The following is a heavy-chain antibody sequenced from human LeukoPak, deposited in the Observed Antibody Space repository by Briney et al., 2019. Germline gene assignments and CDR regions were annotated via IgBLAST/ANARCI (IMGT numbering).Heavy chain of an antibody. V-gene: IGHV4-34*01. CDR1: GGSFSDYC. J-gene: IGHJ3*02. D-gene: IGHD6-19*01. CDR3: ATYSTGFDI. CDR2: INHRGST. Sequence: PSETLSLTCAVYGGSFSDYCWTWIRQPPGKGLEWIGEINHRGSTHYNPSLKSRVTISVDTSKKQFSLKLSSVTAADTAVYYCATYSTGFDIWGQGTAVTVSS.